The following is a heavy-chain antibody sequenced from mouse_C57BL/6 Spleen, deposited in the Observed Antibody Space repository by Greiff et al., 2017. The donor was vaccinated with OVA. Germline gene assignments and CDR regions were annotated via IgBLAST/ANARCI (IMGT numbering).Heavy chain of an antibody. CDR3: ASALYSSLDY. CDR1: GYTFTSYC. CDR2: IDTSGSYT. Sequence: VQLQQPGAELVMPAASVKLSCKASGYTFTSYCMHWVKPRPGQGLEWIGEIDTSGSYTNYNQKFKGKSTLTVDKASSTAYMQLSSLTSEDSAVYYCASALYSSLDYWGQGTTLTVSS. J-gene: IGHJ2*01. D-gene: IGHD2-5*01. V-gene: IGHV1-69*01.